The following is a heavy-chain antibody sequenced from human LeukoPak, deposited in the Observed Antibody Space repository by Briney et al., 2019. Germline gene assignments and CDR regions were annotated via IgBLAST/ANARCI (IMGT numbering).Heavy chain of an antibody. D-gene: IGHD3-10*01. CDR1: GGSISSYY. J-gene: IGHJ6*02. V-gene: IGHV4-59*12. CDR3: ARDPHLWFGVYGMDV. Sequence: PSETLSLTCTVSGGSISSYYWSWIRQPPGKGLEWIGYIYYSGSTNYNPSLKSRVTMSVDTSKNQFSLKLSSVTAADTAVYYCARDPHLWFGVYGMDVWGQGTTVTVSS. CDR2: IYYSGST.